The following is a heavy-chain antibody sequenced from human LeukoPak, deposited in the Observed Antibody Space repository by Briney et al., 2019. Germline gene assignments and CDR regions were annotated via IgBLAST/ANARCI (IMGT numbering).Heavy chain of an antibody. CDR2: IHSVGDT. D-gene: IGHD1-1*01. CDR1: GFTVSSNY. J-gene: IGHJ4*02. Sequence: GGSLTLSCKVSGFTVSSNYMSWVRQAPGKGLEWVSIIHSVGDTFYADSVKGRFTISRDNSNNMVYLQMNSLTVEDTAVYYCARHGTGLGYWGQRVLVTVSS. V-gene: IGHV3-53*01. CDR3: ARHGTGLGY.